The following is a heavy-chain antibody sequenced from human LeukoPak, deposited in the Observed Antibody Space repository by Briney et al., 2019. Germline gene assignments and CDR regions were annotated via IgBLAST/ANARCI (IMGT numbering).Heavy chain of an antibody. D-gene: IGHD6-13*01. V-gene: IGHV4-34*01. CDR3: ARGWQQLVRLRWFDP. CDR1: GGSFSGYY. Sequence: SQTLSLTCAVYGGSFSGYYWSWIRQPPGKGLEWIGEINHSGSTNYNPSLKSRVTISVDTSKNQFSLKLSSVTAADTAVYYCARGWQQLVRLRWFDPWGQGTLVTVSS. J-gene: IGHJ5*02. CDR2: INHSGST.